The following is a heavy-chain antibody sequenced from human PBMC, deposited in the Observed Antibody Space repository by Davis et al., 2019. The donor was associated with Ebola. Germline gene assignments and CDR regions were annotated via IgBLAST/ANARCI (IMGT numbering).Heavy chain of an antibody. D-gene: IGHD2-2*01. Sequence: GGSLRLSCKASGYSFTSYWISWVRQMPGKGLEWMGRIDPSDSYTNYSPSFQGHVTISADKSISTAYLQWSSLKASDTAMYYCATQPYYYYGMDVWGQGTTVTVSS. CDR3: ATQPYYYYGMDV. J-gene: IGHJ6*02. CDR1: GYSFTSYW. CDR2: IDPSDSYT. V-gene: IGHV5-10-1*01.